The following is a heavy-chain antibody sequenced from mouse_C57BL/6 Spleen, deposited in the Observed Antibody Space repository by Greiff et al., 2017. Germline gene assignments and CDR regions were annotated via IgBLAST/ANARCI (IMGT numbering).Heavy chain of an antibody. CDR2: ISSGGDYI. Sequence: EVKLVESGEGLVKPGGSLKLSCAASGFTFSSYAMSWVRQTPEKRLEWVAYISSGGDYIYYADTVKGRFTISRDNARNTLYLQMSSLKSEDTAMYYCTRGGTVDWYFDVWGTGTTVTVSS. J-gene: IGHJ1*03. CDR1: GFTFSSYA. CDR3: TRGGTVDWYFDV. V-gene: IGHV5-9-1*02. D-gene: IGHD1-1*01.